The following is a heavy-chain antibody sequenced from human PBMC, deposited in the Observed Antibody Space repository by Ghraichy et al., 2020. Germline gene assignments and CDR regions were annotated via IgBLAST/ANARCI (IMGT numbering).Heavy chain of an antibody. CDR2: IFYSGST. CDR1: GGSISSSGYY. Sequence: SETLSLTCTVSGGSISSSGYYWGWIRQPPGKGLEWIGSIFYSGSTYYNPSLKSRVTISVDTSKNQFSLKLSSVTAADTAVYYCARHPKDPYYYDNSGYSGNFDYWGQGTLVTVSS. V-gene: IGHV4-39*01. D-gene: IGHD3-22*01. J-gene: IGHJ4*02. CDR3: ARHPKDPYYYDNSGYSGNFDY.